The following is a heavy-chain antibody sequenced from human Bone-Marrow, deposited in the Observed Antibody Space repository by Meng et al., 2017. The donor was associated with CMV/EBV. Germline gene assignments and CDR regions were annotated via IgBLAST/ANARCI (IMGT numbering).Heavy chain of an antibody. J-gene: IGHJ6*01. CDR1: GFTVSSNY. Sequence: GESLKISCAASGFTVSSNYMSWVRQAPGKGLEWVSVIYSGGSTYYADSVKGRFTISRDNSKNTLYLQMNSLRAEDTAVYYCARGEVSSYYGMDVWGQGTTVTGSS. CDR3: ARGEVSSYYGMDV. V-gene: IGHV3-53*01. CDR2: IYSGGST.